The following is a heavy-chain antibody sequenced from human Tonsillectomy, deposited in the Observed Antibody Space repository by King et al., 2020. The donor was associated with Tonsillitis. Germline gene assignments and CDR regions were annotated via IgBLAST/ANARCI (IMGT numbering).Heavy chain of an antibody. V-gene: IGHV4-59*01. CDR1: GGSISNYY. CDR3: ARLGSMIVVGERYFDY. D-gene: IGHD3-22*01. Sequence: QLQESGPGLVKPSETLSLTCTVSGGSISNYYWSWIRQPPGKGLELIGYISYSGSTNYNPSLKSRVTITPDTSKNQFSLNLSSVTGADTAVYYCARLGSMIVVGERYFDYWGQGTLVTVSS. CDR2: ISYSGST. J-gene: IGHJ4*02.